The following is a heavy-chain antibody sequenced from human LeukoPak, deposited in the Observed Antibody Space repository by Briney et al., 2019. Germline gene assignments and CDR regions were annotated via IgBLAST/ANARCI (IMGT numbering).Heavy chain of an antibody. CDR3: ARAQRWLQPFDY. D-gene: IGHD5-24*01. CDR1: GYTFTSYY. CDR2: INPSGGST. V-gene: IGHV1-46*01. J-gene: IGHJ4*02. Sequence: GASVKVSCKASGYTFTSYYMHWVRQAPGQGLEWMGIINPSGGSTSYAQKFQGRVTMTRDTSTSTVYMERSSLRSEDTAVYYCARAQRWLQPFDYWGQGTLVTVSS.